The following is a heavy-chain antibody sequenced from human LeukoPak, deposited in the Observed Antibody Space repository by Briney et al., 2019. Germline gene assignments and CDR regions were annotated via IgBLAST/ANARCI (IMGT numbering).Heavy chain of an antibody. D-gene: IGHD3-22*01. J-gene: IGHJ4*02. CDR2: ISGSGGST. Sequence: GGSLRLSCAASGFTFSSYAMSWVGQAPGKGLEWVSAISGSGGSTYYADSVKGRFTISRDNSKDTLYLQMNSLRAEDTAVYYCAKHYDSSGYYYDYWGQGTLVTVSS. CDR3: AKHYDSSGYYYDY. CDR1: GFTFSSYA. V-gene: IGHV3-23*01.